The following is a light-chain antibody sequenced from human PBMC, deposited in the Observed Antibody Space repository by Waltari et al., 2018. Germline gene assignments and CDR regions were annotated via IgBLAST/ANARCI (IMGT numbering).Light chain of an antibody. J-gene: IGLJ3*02. V-gene: IGLV2-11*01. CDR3: CSYAGSYTPWV. Sequence: QSALTQPRSVSGSPGQSVTISCTGTSSDVGGYNYVSWYQQYPGKAPKLMIYDVSKRPSGVPVRFSGSKSGNPASLTISGLQAEDEVDYYCCSYAGSYTPWVFGGGTKLTVL. CDR1: SSDVGGYNY. CDR2: DVS.